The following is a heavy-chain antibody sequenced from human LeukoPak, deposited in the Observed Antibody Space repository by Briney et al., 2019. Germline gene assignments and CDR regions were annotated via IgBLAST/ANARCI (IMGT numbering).Heavy chain of an antibody. CDR1: GGSISSGGYY. V-gene: IGHV4-31*03. D-gene: IGHD6-19*01. CDR2: IYYSGST. J-gene: IGHJ5*02. Sequence: SETLSLTCTVSGGSISSGGYYWSWIRQHPGKGLEWIGYIYYSGSTYYNPSLKSRVTISVDTSKNQFSLKLSSVTAADTAVDYCAREGLRSRGSFDPWGQGTLVTVSS. CDR3: AREGLRSRGSFDP.